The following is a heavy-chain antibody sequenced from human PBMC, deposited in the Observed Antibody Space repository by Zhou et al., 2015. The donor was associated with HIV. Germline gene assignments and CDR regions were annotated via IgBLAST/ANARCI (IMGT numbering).Heavy chain of an antibody. J-gene: IGHJ4*02. D-gene: IGHD1-7*01. CDR1: GYTFTSYS. V-gene: IGHV1-46*01. CDR3: ARDGELQRRGYEDPANYYFDY. Sequence: QVQLVQSGAEVKKPGASVKVSCKASGYTFTSYSMHWVRQAPGQGLEWMGIINPSGGSTTYAQKFQGRVTMTRDTSTSTVYMELSSLRSEDTAVYYCARDGELQRRGYEDPANYYFDYWGQGTLVTVSS. CDR2: INPSGGST.